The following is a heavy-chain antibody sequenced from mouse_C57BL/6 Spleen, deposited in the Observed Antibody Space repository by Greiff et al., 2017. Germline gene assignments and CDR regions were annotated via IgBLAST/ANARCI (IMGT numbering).Heavy chain of an antibody. J-gene: IGHJ3*01. CDR1: GFTFSDYG. D-gene: IGHD3-2*02. Sequence: EVKVVESGGGLVKPGGSLKLSCAASGFTFSDYGMHWVRQAPEKGLEWVAYISSGSSTIYYADTVKGRFTISRDNDKNTLFLQMTSLRSEDTAMYYCAIDSSGYVLAYWGQGTLVTVSA. CDR3: AIDSSGYVLAY. V-gene: IGHV5-17*01. CDR2: ISSGSSTI.